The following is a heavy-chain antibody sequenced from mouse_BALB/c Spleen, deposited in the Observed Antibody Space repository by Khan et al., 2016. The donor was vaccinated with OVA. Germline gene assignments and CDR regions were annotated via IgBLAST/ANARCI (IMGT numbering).Heavy chain of an antibody. CDR1: GYSITSDYA. CDR2: ISYSGRT. Sequence: QLEESGPGLVKPSQSLSLTCTVTGYSITSDYAWNWIRQFPGNKLEWMGYISYSGRTSYNPSLNSRISITRDTSKNQFFLQLNSVTTEDTATYYCARSMTITTVVATDFDYWGQGTTLTVSS. D-gene: IGHD1-1*01. V-gene: IGHV3-2*02. J-gene: IGHJ2*01. CDR3: ARSMTITTVVATDFDY.